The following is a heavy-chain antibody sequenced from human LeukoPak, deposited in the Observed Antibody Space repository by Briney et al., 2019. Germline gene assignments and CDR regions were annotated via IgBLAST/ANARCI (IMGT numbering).Heavy chain of an antibody. D-gene: IGHD4-23*01. CDR2: INHSGST. CDR3: ARRPAVPRTTVVRGYFDY. Sequence: SETLSLTCAVYGRSFSGYYWSWIRQPPGKGLEWIGEINHSGSTNYNPSLKSRVTISVDTSKNQFSLKLSSVPAADTAVYYCARRPAVPRTTVVRGYFDYWGQGTLVTVSS. CDR1: GRSFSGYY. V-gene: IGHV4-34*01. J-gene: IGHJ4*02.